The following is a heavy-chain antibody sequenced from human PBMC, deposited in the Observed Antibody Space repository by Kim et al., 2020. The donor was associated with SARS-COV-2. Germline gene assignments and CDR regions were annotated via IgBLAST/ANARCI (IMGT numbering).Heavy chain of an antibody. V-gene: IGHV4-31*02. CDR3: ARTRITMIVVVTHFDY. D-gene: IGHD3-22*01. Sequence: PSLKSRVTISVDTSKNQFSLTLSSVTAADTAVDYCARTRITMIVVVTHFDYWGQGTLVTVSS. J-gene: IGHJ4*02.